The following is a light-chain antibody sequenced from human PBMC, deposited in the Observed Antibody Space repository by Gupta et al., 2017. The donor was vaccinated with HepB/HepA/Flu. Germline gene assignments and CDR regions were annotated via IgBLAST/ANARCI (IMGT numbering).Light chain of an antibody. CDR3: QQYDNVPPLT. CDR1: QDIGNN. V-gene: IGKV1-33*01. J-gene: IGKJ4*01. Sequence: DIQMTQSPSSLSASVRDRVTITCQASQDIGNNLIWYQQIPGKAPKVLIYDASNLKTGVPSRFSGGGAGTDFTFTISSRQQEDVATYYCQQYDNVPPLTFGGGTKVEIK. CDR2: DAS.